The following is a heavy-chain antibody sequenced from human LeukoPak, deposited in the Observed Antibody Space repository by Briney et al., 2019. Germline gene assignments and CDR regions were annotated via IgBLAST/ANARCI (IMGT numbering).Heavy chain of an antibody. V-gene: IGHV4-39*01. CDR2: NYYSGST. Sequence: SETLSLTCTVSGGSISSSSYYWGWIRQPPGKGLEWIGSNYYSGSTYYNSSLKSRVTISVDTSKNQFSLKLNSVTAADTAIYYCARQTQRRITIFGVVIRDYWGQGTLVTVSS. CDR3: ARQTQRRITIFGVVIRDY. CDR1: GGSISSSSYY. D-gene: IGHD3-3*01. J-gene: IGHJ4*02.